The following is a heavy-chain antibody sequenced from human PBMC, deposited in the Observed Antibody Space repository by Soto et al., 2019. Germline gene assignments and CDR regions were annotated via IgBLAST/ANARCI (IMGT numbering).Heavy chain of an antibody. CDR2: IYYSGST. J-gene: IGHJ6*02. Sequence: PSETLSLTCTVSGGSISSYYWSWIRQPPGKGLEWIGYIYYSGSTNYNPSLKSRVTISVDTSKNQFSLKLSSVTAADTAVYYCARDKMVRGAKSSSMDVWGQGTTVTVSS. CDR3: ARDKMVRGAKSSSMDV. CDR1: GGSISSYY. V-gene: IGHV4-59*01. D-gene: IGHD3-10*01.